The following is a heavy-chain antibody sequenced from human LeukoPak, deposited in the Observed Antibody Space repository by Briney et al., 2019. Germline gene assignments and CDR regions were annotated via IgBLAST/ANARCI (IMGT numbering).Heavy chain of an antibody. CDR2: INHSGST. J-gene: IGHJ4*02. V-gene: IGHV4-34*01. CDR3: ARTTYYYDSSGYSYHFDY. Sequence: PSETLSLTCAVYGGSFSGYYWSWIRQPPGKGLEWIGEINHSGSTNYNPSLKSRVTVSVDTSKNQFSLKLSSVTAADTAVYYCARTTYYYDSSGYSYHFDYWGQGTLVTVSS. CDR1: GGSFSGYY. D-gene: IGHD3-22*01.